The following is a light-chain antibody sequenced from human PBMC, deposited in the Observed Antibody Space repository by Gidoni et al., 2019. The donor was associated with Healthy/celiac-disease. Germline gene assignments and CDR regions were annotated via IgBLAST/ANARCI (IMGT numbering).Light chain of an antibody. CDR2: AAS. Sequence: DIQMNQSPSSLSASVGDRVTITCRASQCISNYLAWYQQKPGKVPKLLIYAASTLQSGVPSRFSGSGSGTDFTLTISSLQPEDVATYYCQKYNSAPRTFGQGTKVEIK. CDR3: QKYNSAPRT. J-gene: IGKJ1*01. CDR1: QCISNY. V-gene: IGKV1-27*01.